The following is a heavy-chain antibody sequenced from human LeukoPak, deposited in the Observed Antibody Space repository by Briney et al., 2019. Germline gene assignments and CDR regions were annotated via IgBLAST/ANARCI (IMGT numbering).Heavy chain of an antibody. D-gene: IGHD5-12*01. CDR2: IASDGRDK. Sequence: GGSLRLSCAASGFTFSTYAMHWVRQAPGKGLDWVAVIASDGRDKHYADSVKGRFTISRDNSKNTLYLQMNSLRAEDTAVYYCARDGGGYSGYDPDYWGQGTLVTVSS. CDR3: ARDGGGYSGYDPDY. V-gene: IGHV3-30*03. CDR1: GFTFSTYA. J-gene: IGHJ4*02.